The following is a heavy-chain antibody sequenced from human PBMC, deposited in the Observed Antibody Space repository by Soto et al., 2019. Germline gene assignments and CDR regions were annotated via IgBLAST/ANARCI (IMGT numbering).Heavy chain of an antibody. Sequence: ASVKVSCKASGYRFTTYHMHWVRQAPRQGLEWMGTINPSGGSTSYAQRFQGRVTMPRDTSTSTVYMQLSSLRSEDTALYYCARGDSNGWYFDYWGQGALVTVSS. V-gene: IGHV1-46*01. CDR2: INPSGGST. CDR3: ARGDSNGWYFDY. D-gene: IGHD6-19*01. CDR1: GYRFTTYH. J-gene: IGHJ4*02.